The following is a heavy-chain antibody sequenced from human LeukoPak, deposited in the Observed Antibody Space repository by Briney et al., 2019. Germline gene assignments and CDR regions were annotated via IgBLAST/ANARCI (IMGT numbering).Heavy chain of an antibody. CDR2: ISPNSGGT. V-gene: IGHV1-2*02. Sequence: ASVKVSCKASGYTFTGYYMHWVRQAPGQGLEWMGWISPNSGGTNYAQKFQGRVTMTRDTSISAAYMELSRLRSDDTAVYYCAREITVTTDWFDPWGQGTLVTVSS. CDR1: GYTFTGYY. CDR3: AREITVTTDWFDP. D-gene: IGHD4-11*01. J-gene: IGHJ5*02.